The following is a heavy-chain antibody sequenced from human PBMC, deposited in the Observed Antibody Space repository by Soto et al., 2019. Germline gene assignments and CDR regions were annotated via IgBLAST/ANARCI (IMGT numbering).Heavy chain of an antibody. Sequence: ASVKGSCKVSGYTLTELSMHWVRQAPGKGLEWMGGFDPEDGETSYAQKFLGRATMTEDTSTDTAYMELSSLRSEDTAVYYCTTASTTVTTNWGQGTLVTVSS. J-gene: IGHJ1*01. V-gene: IGHV1-24*01. CDR1: GYTLTELS. CDR3: TTASTTVTTN. CDR2: FDPEDGET. D-gene: IGHD4-17*01.